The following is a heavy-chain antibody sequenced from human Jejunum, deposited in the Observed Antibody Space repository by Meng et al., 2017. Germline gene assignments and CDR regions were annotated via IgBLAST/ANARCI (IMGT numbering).Heavy chain of an antibody. D-gene: IGHD5-18*01. CDR3: ARRASDDYGYNY. Sequence: QVQLVQSGAEVWKPGASVKVSCKASGYTFTRYDINWVRQATGQGLEWMGWVNPNSGQTGYARKFQGRVTMTRSTSITTAYMELSGLRSEDTAIYYCARRASDDYGYNYWGQGTLVTVSS. CDR1: GYTFTRYD. J-gene: IGHJ4*02. CDR2: VNPNSGQT. V-gene: IGHV1-8*01.